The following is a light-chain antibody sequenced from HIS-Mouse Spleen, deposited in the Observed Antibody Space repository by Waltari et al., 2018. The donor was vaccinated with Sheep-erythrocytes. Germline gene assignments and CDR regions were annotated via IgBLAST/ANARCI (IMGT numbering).Light chain of an antibody. V-gene: IGLV3-21*02. J-gene: IGLJ1*01. CDR3: QVWDSSSDHPYV. CDR2: DDS. CDR1: NLGSKS. Sequence: SYVLTQPPSVSVAPGQTARITCGGNNLGSKSVHWSQQKPGQAPVLVVYDDSDRPSGIPERFSGSNSGNTATLTISRVEAGDEADYYCQVWDSSSDHPYVFGTGTKVTVL.